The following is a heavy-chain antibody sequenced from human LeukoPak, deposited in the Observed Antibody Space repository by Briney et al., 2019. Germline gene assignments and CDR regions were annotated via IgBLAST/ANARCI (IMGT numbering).Heavy chain of an antibody. V-gene: IGHV3-23*01. CDR2: ISKDAST. D-gene: IGHD3-22*01. CDR1: GFTFTNYA. CDR3: AKRAYYDSRGYYYLYYFDN. J-gene: IGHJ4*02. Sequence: GGSLRLSCAASGFTFTNYAMTWVRQAPGKGLEWVSTISKDASTYYADSVKGRFTISRDNSRNMVYLQMNNLGADDTAVYYCAKRAYYDSRGYYYLYYFDNWGQGTLVTVSS.